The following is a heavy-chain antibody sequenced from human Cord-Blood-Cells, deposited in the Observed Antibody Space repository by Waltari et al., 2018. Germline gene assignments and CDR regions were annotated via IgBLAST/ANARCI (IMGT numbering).Heavy chain of an antibody. CDR1: GFTFSSYG. V-gene: IGHV3-30*18. CDR2: ISYDGSNK. J-gene: IGHJ4*02. Sequence: QVQLVESGGGVVQPGRSLRLSCAASGFTFSSYGMHWFCQAPGKGLEWVAVISYDGSNKYYADSVKGRFTISRDNSKNTLYLQMNSLRAEDTAVYYCAKPSRGSGGSCPTIWGQGTLVTVSS. CDR3: AKPSRGSGGSCPTI. D-gene: IGHD2-15*01.